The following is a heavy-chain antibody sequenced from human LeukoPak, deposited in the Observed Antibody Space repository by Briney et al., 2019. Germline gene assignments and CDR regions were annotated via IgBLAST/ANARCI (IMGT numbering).Heavy chain of an antibody. D-gene: IGHD6-13*01. Sequence: GGSLRLSCAASGFTFSSYWMHWVRQAPGKGLEWVSRINSDGSSTSYADSVKGRFTISRDNAKNTLYLQMNSLRAEDTAVYYCARGGYSSSWSPPHSDYWGQGTLVTVSS. CDR3: ARGGYSSSWSPPHSDY. CDR1: GFTFSSYW. V-gene: IGHV3-74*01. J-gene: IGHJ4*02. CDR2: INSDGSST.